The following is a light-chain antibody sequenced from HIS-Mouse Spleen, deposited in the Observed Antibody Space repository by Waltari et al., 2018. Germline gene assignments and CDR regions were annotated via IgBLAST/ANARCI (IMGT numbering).Light chain of an antibody. J-gene: IGKJ4*01. V-gene: IGKV3-11*01. Sequence: DIVLTQSPATLSLSPGERATLSCRASQTVSSYLAWYQQKPGQAPRLLIYDAPNRATGIPARFSGSGSGTDFTLTISSLEPEDFAVYYCQQRSNWPTFGGGTKVEIK. CDR2: DAP. CDR3: QQRSNWPT. CDR1: QTVSSY.